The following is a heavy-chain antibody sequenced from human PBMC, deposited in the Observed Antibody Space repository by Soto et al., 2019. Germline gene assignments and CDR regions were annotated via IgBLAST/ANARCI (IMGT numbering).Heavy chain of an antibody. CDR1: GGTFSSYT. D-gene: IGHD2-8*01. V-gene: IGHV1-69*08. CDR3: AREYCTKGVCYEPPWFDP. J-gene: IGHJ5*02. Sequence: QVQLVQSGAEVKKPGSSVKVSCKASGGTFSSYTISWVRQAPGQGLEWMGRIIPILGIANYAQKFQGRVTITADKSTSTAYMELSSLRSEDTAVYYCAREYCTKGVCYEPPWFDPWGQGTLVTVSS. CDR2: IIPILGIA.